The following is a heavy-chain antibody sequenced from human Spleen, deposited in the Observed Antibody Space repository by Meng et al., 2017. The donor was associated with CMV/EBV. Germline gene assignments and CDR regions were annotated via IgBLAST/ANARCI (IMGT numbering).Heavy chain of an antibody. V-gene: IGHV3-30*02. Sequence: GESLKISCAASGFTFSSYGMHWVRQAPGKGLEWVAFIRYDGSNKYYADSVKGRFTISRDNAKNSLYLQMNSLRAEDTALYYCAKDMGYCSSTNCYTGDYWGQGTLVTVSS. CDR3: AKDMGYCSSTNCYTGDY. CDR2: IRYDGSNK. J-gene: IGHJ4*02. D-gene: IGHD2-2*02. CDR1: GFTFSSYG.